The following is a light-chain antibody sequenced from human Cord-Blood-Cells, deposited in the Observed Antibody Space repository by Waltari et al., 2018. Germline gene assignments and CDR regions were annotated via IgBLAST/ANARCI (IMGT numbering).Light chain of an antibody. Sequence: EIVLTQSPGPLSLSPGERATLSCRASQSVSSSYLAWYQQKPGQAPRILIYVASSRATGIPDRFSGSGSGTDFTLTISRLEPEDFAVYYCQQYGSSPYSFGQGTKLEIK. CDR3: QQYGSSPYS. J-gene: IGKJ2*03. CDR2: VAS. V-gene: IGKV3-20*01. CDR1: QSVSSSY.